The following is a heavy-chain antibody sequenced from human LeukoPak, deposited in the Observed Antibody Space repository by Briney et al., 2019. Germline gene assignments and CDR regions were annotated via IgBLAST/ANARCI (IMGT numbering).Heavy chain of an antibody. Sequence: PSETLSLTCTVSGGSISSSSYYWGWIRQPPGKGLEWIGSIYYSGSTYYNPSLKSRVTISVDTSKNQFSLKLSSVTAADTAVYYCAGRARGEFDPWGQGTLVTVSS. D-gene: IGHD3-16*01. CDR2: IYYSGST. J-gene: IGHJ5*02. CDR3: AGRARGEFDP. CDR1: GGSISSSSYY. V-gene: IGHV4-39*01.